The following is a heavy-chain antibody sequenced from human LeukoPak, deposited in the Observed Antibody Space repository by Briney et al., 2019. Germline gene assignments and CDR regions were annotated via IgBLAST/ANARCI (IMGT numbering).Heavy chain of an antibody. CDR1: GFTFSGYW. D-gene: IGHD3-10*01. Sequence: GGSLRLSCAASGFTFSGYWMSWVRQAPGKGLEWVANIKQDGTEKYYVDSVKGRFTISRDNAKNSLYLQMNSLRPEDTAVYYCARDRGHYYASGSYSQYWYFDLWGRGTLVTVSS. CDR2: IKQDGTEK. V-gene: IGHV3-7*01. CDR3: ARDRGHYYASGSYSQYWYFDL. J-gene: IGHJ2*01.